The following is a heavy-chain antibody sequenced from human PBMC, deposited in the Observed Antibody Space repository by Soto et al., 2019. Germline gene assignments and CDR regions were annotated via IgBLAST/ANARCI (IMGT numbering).Heavy chain of an antibody. Sequence: PGGSLRLSCVAAGPTFGSRSMTGVSQAPGEGLQWGSAITDTGGDAKYADSVRGRFVISRDNSTKTLYLQMTSLTAEDSAMYYCARGSTDSYPGSRIFDFWGRGTLVTVSS. CDR2: ITDTGGDA. J-gene: IGHJ4*02. D-gene: IGHD3-10*01. V-gene: IGHV3-23*01. CDR1: GPTFGSRS. CDR3: ARGSTDSYPGSRIFDF.